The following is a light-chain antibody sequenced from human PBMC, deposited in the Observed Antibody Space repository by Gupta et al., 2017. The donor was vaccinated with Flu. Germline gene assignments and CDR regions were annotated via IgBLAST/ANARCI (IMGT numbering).Light chain of an antibody. CDR1: SSDVGRYDY. V-gene: IGLV2-14*01. J-gene: IGLJ2*01. CDR2: EVS. CDR3: SYYSTSPWV. Sequence: QSALTQPASVSGSPGQSITISCTGTSSDVGRYDYVSWYQQYPGKAPILMIYEVSNRPSGVSTRFSGSKSANTASLTISGLQAEDESYYYCSYYSTSPWVFGAGTKLTVL.